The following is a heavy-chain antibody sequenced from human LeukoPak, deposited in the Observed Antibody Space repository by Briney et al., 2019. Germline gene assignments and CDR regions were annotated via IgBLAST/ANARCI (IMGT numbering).Heavy chain of an antibody. J-gene: IGHJ4*02. D-gene: IGHD5-18*01. V-gene: IGHV5-51*01. Sequence: PGASLKISCKGSGYSFITYWIGWVRQMPGKGLEWMGIIYPGDSDTKYSPSFQGQVTISADKSINTAYLQWSSLKASDTAIYYCARRGEAMDPFDYWGQGTLVTVSS. CDR1: GYSFITYW. CDR3: ARRGEAMDPFDY. CDR2: IYPGDSDT.